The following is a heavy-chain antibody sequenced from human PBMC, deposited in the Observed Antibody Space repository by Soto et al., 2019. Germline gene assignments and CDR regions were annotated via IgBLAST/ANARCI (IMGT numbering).Heavy chain of an antibody. CDR1: GGSISSGGYY. CDR3: ARGGYSYVTYGMDV. J-gene: IGHJ6*02. V-gene: IGHV4-31*03. D-gene: IGHD5-18*01. CDR2: IYYSGST. Sequence: QVQLQESGPGLVKPSQTLSLTCTVSGGSISSGGYYWSWIRQHPGKGLEWIGYIYYSGSTYYNPSLKSRVTRTVDTSKNQFSLKLSSVYAADTAVYYCARGGYSYVTYGMDVWGQGTTVTVSS.